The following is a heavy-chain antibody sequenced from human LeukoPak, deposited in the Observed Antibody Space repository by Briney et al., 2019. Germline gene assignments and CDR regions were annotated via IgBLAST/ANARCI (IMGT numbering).Heavy chain of an antibody. D-gene: IGHD5-18*01. V-gene: IGHV3-23*01. CDR3: AKDRIQLCCFDY. CDR2: ISGSGGST. Sequence: GGSLRLSCAASGFTFSIYAMSWVRQAPGKGLEWVSAISGSGGSTYYADSVKGRFTISRDNSKNTLYLQMNSLRAEDTAVYYCAKDRIQLCCFDYWGQGTLVTVSS. J-gene: IGHJ4*02. CDR1: GFTFSIYA.